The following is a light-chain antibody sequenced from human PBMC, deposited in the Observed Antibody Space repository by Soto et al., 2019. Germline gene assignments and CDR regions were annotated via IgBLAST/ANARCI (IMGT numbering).Light chain of an antibody. CDR3: SSYRTSSTPLV. Sequence: QSALTRPASVSGSPGQSITISCTGTSSDVGSYNYVSWCQQHPGKSPKLIISDVSNRPSGVSNRFSGSKSGNTASLTISGLQAEDEGDYYCSSYRTSSTPLVFGTGTKVTVL. V-gene: IGLV2-14*01. CDR1: SSDVGSYNY. CDR2: DVS. J-gene: IGLJ1*01.